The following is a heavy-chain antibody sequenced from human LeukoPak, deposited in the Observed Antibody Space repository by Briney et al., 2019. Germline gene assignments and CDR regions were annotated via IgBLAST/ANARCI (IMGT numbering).Heavy chain of an antibody. CDR2: INSDGTST. D-gene: IGHD1-26*01. CDR1: GFTFSSFA. Sequence: GGSLRLSCAASGFTFSSFAMTWVRQAPGKRLEWVSRINSDGTSTSYADSVKGRFTISRDNAKNMLYLEMNSLRVDDTSVYYCVRGAPFDYWGQGTLVTVSS. J-gene: IGHJ4*02. CDR3: VRGAPFDY. V-gene: IGHV3-74*01.